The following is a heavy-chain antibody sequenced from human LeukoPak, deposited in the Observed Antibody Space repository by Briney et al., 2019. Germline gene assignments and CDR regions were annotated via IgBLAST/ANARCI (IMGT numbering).Heavy chain of an antibody. J-gene: IGHJ4*02. V-gene: IGHV4-39*01. CDR2: IHYSGSP. D-gene: IGHD5-18*01. CDR1: GGSISSASYY. CDR3: ARRAGTTACRYFDY. Sequence: SETLSLTCTVSGGSISSASYYWGWIRQPPGKGLEWIGNIHYSGSPFYNPSLKSRVTISVDTSKNQFSVKLNSVTAADTAVYYCARRAGTTACRYFDYWGQGTLVTVSS.